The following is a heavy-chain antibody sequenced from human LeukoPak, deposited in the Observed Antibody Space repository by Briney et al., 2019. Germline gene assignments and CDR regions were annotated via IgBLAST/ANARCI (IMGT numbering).Heavy chain of an antibody. CDR3: AIASVAGEIDY. D-gene: IGHD6-19*01. J-gene: IGHJ4*02. V-gene: IGHV4-30-2*02. CDR2: IYHSGST. Sequence: PSQTLSLTCTVSGGSISSGGYYWSWIRQPPGKGLEWIGYIYHSGSTYYNPSLKSRVTISVDTSKNQFSLKLSSVTAADTAVYYCAIASVAGEIDYWGQGTLVTVSS. CDR1: GGSISSGGYY.